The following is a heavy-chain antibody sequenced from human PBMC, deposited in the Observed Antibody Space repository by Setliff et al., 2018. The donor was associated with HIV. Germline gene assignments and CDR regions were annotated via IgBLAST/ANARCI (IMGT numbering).Heavy chain of an antibody. J-gene: IGHJ2*01. CDR1: GGFISNHY. CDR3: ARDVGLCGLACWPYFYFDL. V-gene: IGHV4-59*11. D-gene: IGHD2-21*02. CDR2: THYSGSS. Sequence: KSSETLSLTCTISGGFISNHYWNWIRQPPGKGLEWIGSTHYSGSSYYSPSLKSRVIISLDTSKNQFSLKLSSMTAADTAAYHCARDVGLCGLACWPYFYFDLWARGILVTVSS.